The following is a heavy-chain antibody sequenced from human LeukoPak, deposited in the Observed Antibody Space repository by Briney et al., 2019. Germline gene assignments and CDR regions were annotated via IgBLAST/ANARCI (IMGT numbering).Heavy chain of an antibody. Sequence: SETLSLTCTVSGGSISSSSYYWGWLRHPPGKGLEWIGSLYYSGSTYYHPSLKSRVTISVDTSKNQFSLKLSSVTAADTAVYYCARGDFDAFDIWGQGTMVTVSS. CDR3: ARGDFDAFDI. CDR1: GGSISSSSYY. CDR2: LYYSGST. D-gene: IGHD3-3*01. J-gene: IGHJ3*02. V-gene: IGHV4-39*01.